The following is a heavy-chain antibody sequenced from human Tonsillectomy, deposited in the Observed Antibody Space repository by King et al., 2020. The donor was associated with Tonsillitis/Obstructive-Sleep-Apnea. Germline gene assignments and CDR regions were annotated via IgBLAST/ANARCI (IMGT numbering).Heavy chain of an antibody. V-gene: IGHV3-33*01. CDR3: ARDDLWTGYLGYFQH. CDR1: GFTFSTYG. Sequence: QLVQSGGGVVQPGRSLRLSCAASGFTFSTYGMLWVRQAPGKGLEWVAVIWYDGSNEYYADSVKGRFTISKDNSKNTLYLQMNSLRAEDTGVYYCARDDLWTGYLGYFQHWGQGTLVTVSS. CDR2: IWYDGSNE. J-gene: IGHJ1*01. D-gene: IGHD3/OR15-3a*01.